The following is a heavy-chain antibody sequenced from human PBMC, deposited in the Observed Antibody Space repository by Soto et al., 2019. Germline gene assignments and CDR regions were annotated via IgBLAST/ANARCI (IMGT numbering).Heavy chain of an antibody. CDR3: AGGTPSGSGRLKFYYMDV. V-gene: IGHV3-53*04. CDR1: GFTVSSDY. J-gene: IGHJ6*03. CDR2: IYSGGST. D-gene: IGHD3-10*01. Sequence: EVQLVESGGGLVQPGGSLRLSCAASGFTVSSDYMSWVRQAPGKGLEWVSVIYSGGSTYYADSVKGRFTISRHNSKNTLYLQLNSLGAEDTAGYYCAGGTPSGSGRLKFYYMDVWGKGTPVTLSS.